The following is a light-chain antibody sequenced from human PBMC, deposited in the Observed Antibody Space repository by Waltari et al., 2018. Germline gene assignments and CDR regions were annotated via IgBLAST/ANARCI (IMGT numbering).Light chain of an antibody. Sequence: EIVMTQSPATVSVSPGERATLSCRASQSVSSNLAWYQQKPRQAPRLLIYGASTRATGIPARFSGSGSGTDFTLTISSLQSEDFAVYYCLHYNNWPHWTFGQGTKVEIK. CDR1: QSVSSN. V-gene: IGKV3-15*01. CDR3: LHYNNWPHWT. CDR2: GAS. J-gene: IGKJ1*01.